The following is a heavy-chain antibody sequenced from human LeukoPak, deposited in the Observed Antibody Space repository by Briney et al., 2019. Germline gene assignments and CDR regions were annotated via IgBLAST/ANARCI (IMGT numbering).Heavy chain of an antibody. CDR2: ITASGDTT. CDR1: GFTFSSYA. J-gene: IGHJ4*02. V-gene: IGHV3-23*01. CDR3: AKSSSGWYAY. D-gene: IGHD6-19*01. Sequence: GGSLRLSCAASGFTFSSYAMGWVRQAPGKGLERVSAITASGDTTYYADSVKGRFTISRDNSKNTVYLQMNSLRAEDTAVYYCAKSSSGWYAYWGQGTLVTVSS.